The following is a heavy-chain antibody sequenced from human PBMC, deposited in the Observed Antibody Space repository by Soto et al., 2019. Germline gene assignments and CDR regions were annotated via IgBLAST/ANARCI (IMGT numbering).Heavy chain of an antibody. CDR1: GVSLNTTAVG. CDR2: IYWDGDK. CDR3: AHREGDDYVWGSYKVAFDM. J-gene: IGHJ3*02. Sequence: QITLKESGPTLVKPTQTLTLTCTFSGVSLNTTAVGVGWIRQPPGKALEWHALIYWDGDKRYSPSRKSRPAITKDTSKNQVVLKMTNMDPVDTATYYCAHREGDDYVWGSYKVAFDMWGRGTMVTVSS. V-gene: IGHV2-5*02. D-gene: IGHD3-16*01.